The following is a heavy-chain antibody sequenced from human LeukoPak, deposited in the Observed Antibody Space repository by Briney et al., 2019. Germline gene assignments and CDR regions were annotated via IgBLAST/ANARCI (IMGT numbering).Heavy chain of an antibody. V-gene: IGHV3-30-3*01. Sequence: PGGSLRLSCAASGFTFSSYAMSWVRQAPGKGLEWVAVISYDGSNKYYADSVKGRFTISRDNSKNTLYLQMNSLRAEDTAVYYCAKNPGWPTGYFDYWGQGTLVTVSS. CDR1: GFTFSSYA. J-gene: IGHJ4*02. D-gene: IGHD1-1*01. CDR2: ISYDGSNK. CDR3: AKNPGWPTGYFDY.